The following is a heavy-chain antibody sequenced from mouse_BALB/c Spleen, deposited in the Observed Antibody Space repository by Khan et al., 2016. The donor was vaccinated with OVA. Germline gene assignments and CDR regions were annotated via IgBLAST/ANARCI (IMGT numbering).Heavy chain of an antibody. CDR2: MWAGGST. J-gene: IGHJ3*01. CDR1: GFSLTNYG. D-gene: IGHD1-1*01. CDR3: ARPYYGSAWFAY. Sequence: VQLQESGPGLVAPSQSLSIICTVSGFSLTNYGVHWVRQPPGKGLEWLGVMWAGGSTNYNSALMSRLSISIDNSKSQVFLKMNSLQTDDTAMYXCARPYYGSAWFAYWGQGTLVTVSA. V-gene: IGHV2-9*02.